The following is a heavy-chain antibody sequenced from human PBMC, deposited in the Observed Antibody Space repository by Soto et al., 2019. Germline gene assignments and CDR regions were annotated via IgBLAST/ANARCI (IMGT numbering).Heavy chain of an antibody. CDR1: GFTFSHYA. J-gene: IGHJ3*02. CDR3: ARDLAYYPSLADAFDM. Sequence: QVQLVESGGGVVQPGRSLRLSCAASGFTFSHYAMHWVRQAPGKGLEWVALVSHDGNNKYYADSVKGRFIISRDDSKNTPYLQKNSLRAQDTAVFYCARDLAYYPSLADAFDMASQGTVVTVSS. V-gene: IGHV3-30-3*01. D-gene: IGHD3-10*01. CDR2: VSHDGNNK.